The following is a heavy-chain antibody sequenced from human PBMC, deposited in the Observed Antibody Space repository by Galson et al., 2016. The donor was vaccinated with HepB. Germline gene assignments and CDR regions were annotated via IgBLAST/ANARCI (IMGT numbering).Heavy chain of an antibody. J-gene: IGHJ1*01. D-gene: IGHD6-13*01. CDR1: GLTFSTYW. V-gene: IGHV3-74*01. CDR3: AVRYSSIWYFQH. CDR2: VNTDGSGA. Sequence: SPRLPCAVSGLTFSTYWMHWFRQAPGKGLVWLSRVNTDGSGADYADSVKGRFTISRDNSKNTLYLQMNSLGAEDTAIYYCAVRYSSIWYFQHWGRGTLVSVSS.